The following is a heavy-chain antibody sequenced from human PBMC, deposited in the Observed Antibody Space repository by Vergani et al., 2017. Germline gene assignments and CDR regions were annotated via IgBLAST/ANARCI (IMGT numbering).Heavy chain of an antibody. CDR3: ARDEQAWFPPYYYYGMDV. J-gene: IGHJ6*02. V-gene: IGHV1-69*18. Sequence: QVQLVQSGAEVGKPGASVKISCKASGGTFSSYAISWVRQAPGQGLEWMGRIIPIFGTANYAQKFQGRVTITADESTSTAYMELSSLRSEDTAVYYCARDEQAWFPPYYYYGMDVWGQGTTVTVSS. CDR1: GGTFSSYA. D-gene: IGHD3-22*01. CDR2: IIPIFGTA.